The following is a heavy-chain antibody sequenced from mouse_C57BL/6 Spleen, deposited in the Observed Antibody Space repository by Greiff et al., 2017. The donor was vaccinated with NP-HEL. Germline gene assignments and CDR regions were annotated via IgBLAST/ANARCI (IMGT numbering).Heavy chain of an antibody. Sequence: QVQLQQPGAELVKPGASVKLSCKASGYTFTSYWMHWVKQRPGQGLEWIGMIHPNSGSTNYNEKFKSKATLTVDKSSSTAYMQLSSLTSEDSAVYYCARSGDYGPYYAMDYWGQGTSVTVSS. CDR3: ARSGDYGPYYAMDY. J-gene: IGHJ4*01. CDR2: IHPNSGST. CDR1: GYTFTSYW. D-gene: IGHD2-4*01. V-gene: IGHV1-64*01.